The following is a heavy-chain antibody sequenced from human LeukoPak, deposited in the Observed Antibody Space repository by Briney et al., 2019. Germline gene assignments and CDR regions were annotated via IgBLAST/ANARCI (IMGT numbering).Heavy chain of an antibody. V-gene: IGHV3-9*01. CDR2: ISWNSGSI. D-gene: IGHD6-13*01. Sequence: GALRLSCPASGFTFDDYAMHWVRQAPGKGLEWVSGISWNSGSIGYADSVKGRCTISRDNAKNSLYLQMNSLTAEDTAMDYCARDRGSWSGIDYWGQGTLVTVSS. J-gene: IGHJ4*02. CDR1: GFTFDDYA. CDR3: ARDRGSWSGIDY.